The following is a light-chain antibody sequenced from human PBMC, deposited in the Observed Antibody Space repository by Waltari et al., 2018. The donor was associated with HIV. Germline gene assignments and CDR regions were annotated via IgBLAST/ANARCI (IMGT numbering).Light chain of an antibody. CDR2: GAS. Sequence: ILMPQSPATLSVLPGERAALSCRASQSVRSNLAWYQQKPGQSPRLLIYGASTSATGIPARFSGSGSGTEFTLTISSLQSEDSAVYYCQQYNKWPPAYTFGQGTKLEIK. V-gene: IGKV3-15*01. CDR3: QQYNKWPPAYT. J-gene: IGKJ2*01. CDR1: QSVRSN.